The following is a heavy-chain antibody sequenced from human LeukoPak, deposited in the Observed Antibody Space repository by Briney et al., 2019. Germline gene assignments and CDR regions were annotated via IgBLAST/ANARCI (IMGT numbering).Heavy chain of an antibody. V-gene: IGHV4-59*01. J-gene: IGHJ6*02. D-gene: IGHD1-26*01. Sequence: PSETLSLTCPVSGGSISSYYRSWIRQPPGKGLEWIGYIYYSGSTNYNPSLKSRVTISVDTSKNQFSLKLSSVTAADTAVYYCASGVVGAPYYYYYGMDVWGQGTTVTVPS. CDR3: ASGVVGAPYYYYYGMDV. CDR2: IYYSGST. CDR1: GGSISSYY.